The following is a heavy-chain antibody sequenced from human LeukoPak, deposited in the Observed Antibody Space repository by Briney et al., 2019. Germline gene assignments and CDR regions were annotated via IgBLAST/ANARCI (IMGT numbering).Heavy chain of an antibody. V-gene: IGHV1-2*04. Sequence: ASVKVSCKASGYTFTGYYMHWVRLAPGQGLEWMGWINPNSGGTNYAQKFQGWATMTRDTSISTAYMELSRLRSDDTAVYYCVRDILGGTFDIWGQGTMVTVSS. CDR2: INPNSGGT. CDR1: GYTFTGYY. J-gene: IGHJ3*02. CDR3: VRDILGGTFDI.